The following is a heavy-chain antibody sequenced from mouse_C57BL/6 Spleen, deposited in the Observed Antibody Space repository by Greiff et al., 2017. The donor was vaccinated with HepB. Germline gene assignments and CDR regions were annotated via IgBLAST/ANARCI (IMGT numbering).Heavy chain of an antibody. Sequence: VKLQQPGAELVKPGASVKMSCRASGYTFTSYWIPWVKQGPGQGLEWIGEIYPGRGSTNYNEKFKSKATLTVDTSSSTAYMQLSSLTSEDSAVYYCARCLRGYYGFDYWGQGTTLTVSS. D-gene: IGHD1-1*01. V-gene: IGHV1-55*01. J-gene: IGHJ2*01. CDR3: ARCLRGYYGFDY. CDR2: IYPGRGST. CDR1: GYTFTSYW.